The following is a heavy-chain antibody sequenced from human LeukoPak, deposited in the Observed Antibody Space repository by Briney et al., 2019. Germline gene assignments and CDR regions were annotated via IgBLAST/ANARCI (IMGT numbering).Heavy chain of an antibody. CDR2: INWNGGSR. CDR1: GFKFDDYG. CDR3: ARDRCSSTSCYNTPNWFDP. D-gene: IGHD2-2*02. Sequence: PGGPLSLSCAASGFKFDDYGMSWVRQVPGKGLEWVSGINWNGGSRGYADSVKGRFTISRDNAKNSVYLQMNSLRSEDTAFYHCARDRCSSTSCYNTPNWFDPWGQGTLVTVSS. J-gene: IGHJ5*02. V-gene: IGHV3-20*01.